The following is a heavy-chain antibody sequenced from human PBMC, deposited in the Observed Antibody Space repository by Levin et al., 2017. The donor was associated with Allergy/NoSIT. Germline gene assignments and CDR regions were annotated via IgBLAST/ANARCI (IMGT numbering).Heavy chain of an antibody. CDR2: IYYSGST. J-gene: IGHJ4*02. Sequence: SETLSLTCTVSGGSVSSGSYYWSWIRQPPGKGLDWIGYIYYSGSTNYSPSLKSRVTMSVDTSENQFSLRLSSVTAADMAVYYCARWRTTGFDYWGQGTLVTVPS. CDR1: GGSVSSGSYY. V-gene: IGHV4-61*01. D-gene: IGHD4-17*01. CDR3: ARWRTTGFDY.